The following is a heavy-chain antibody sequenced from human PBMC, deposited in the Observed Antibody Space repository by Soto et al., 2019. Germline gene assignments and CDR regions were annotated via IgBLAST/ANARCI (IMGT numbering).Heavy chain of an antibody. D-gene: IGHD3-22*01. Sequence: QVQLVQSGAEVKKPGASVKVSCKASGYTFTSYGISWVRQAPGQGLEWMGWISAYNGNTNYAQKLQGRVTMTTDTSTSTAYMERRSLRPDDTAVYYCARDKSLGYDSPIMDVWGQGTTVTVSS. CDR2: ISAYNGNT. CDR3: ARDKSLGYDSPIMDV. CDR1: GYTFTSYG. J-gene: IGHJ6*02. V-gene: IGHV1-18*01.